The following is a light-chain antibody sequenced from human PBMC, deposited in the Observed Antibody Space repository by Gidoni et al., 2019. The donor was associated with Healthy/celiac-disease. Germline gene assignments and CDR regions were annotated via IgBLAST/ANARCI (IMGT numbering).Light chain of an antibody. CDR1: QSVSSSY. V-gene: IGKV3-20*01. CDR3: QQYGSSQYT. CDR2: GAS. J-gene: IGKJ2*01. Sequence: EIVLTQPPGTLSLSPGARATLSCRASQSVSSSYLAWYQQKPGQAPRLLIYGASSRATGIPDRFSGSGSGTDFTLTISRLEPEDFAVYYCQQYGSSQYTFGQGTKLEIK.